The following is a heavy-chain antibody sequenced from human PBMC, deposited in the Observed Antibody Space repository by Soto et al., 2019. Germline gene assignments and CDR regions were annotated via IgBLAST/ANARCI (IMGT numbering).Heavy chain of an antibody. CDR2: IYYSGST. J-gene: IGHJ4*02. D-gene: IGHD5-12*01. V-gene: IGHV4-61*01. Sequence: KPSETLSLTCTVSGGSVSSGSYYWSWIRQPPGKGLEWIGYIYYSGSTNYNPSLKSRVTISVDTSKNQFSLKLSSVTAADTAVYYCARQGYRMATPNWGQGTLVTVSS. CDR1: GGSVSSGSYY. CDR3: ARQGYRMATPN.